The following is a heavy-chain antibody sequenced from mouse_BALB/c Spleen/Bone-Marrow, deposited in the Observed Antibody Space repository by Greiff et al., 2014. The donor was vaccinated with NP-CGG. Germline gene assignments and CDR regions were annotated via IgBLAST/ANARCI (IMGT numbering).Heavy chain of an antibody. CDR2: INPYNGGT. Sequence: EVKVVESGPELVKPGASMKISCKASGYSFTGYTMNWVKQSHGKNLEWIGLINPYNGGTSYNQKFKGKATLTVDKSSRTAYMEFLSLTSEDSAVYYCASYYSSSWYFDVWGAGTTVTVSS. CDR1: GYSFTGYT. D-gene: IGHD1-1*01. J-gene: IGHJ1*01. V-gene: IGHV1-26*01. CDR3: ASYYSSSWYFDV.